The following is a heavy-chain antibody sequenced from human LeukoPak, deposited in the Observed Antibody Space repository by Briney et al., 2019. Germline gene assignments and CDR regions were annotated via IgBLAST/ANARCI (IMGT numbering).Heavy chain of an antibody. Sequence: PSETLSLTCTVSGGSISSYYWSWIRQPPGKGLEWIGYIYYSGSTNYNPSLKSRVTISVDTSKNQFSLKLSSVTAADTAVYYCARQKERITIFGVVIPYYFDYWGQGTLVTVSS. D-gene: IGHD3-3*01. J-gene: IGHJ4*02. CDR3: ARQKERITIFGVVIPYYFDY. CDR1: GGSISSYY. CDR2: IYYSGST. V-gene: IGHV4-59*01.